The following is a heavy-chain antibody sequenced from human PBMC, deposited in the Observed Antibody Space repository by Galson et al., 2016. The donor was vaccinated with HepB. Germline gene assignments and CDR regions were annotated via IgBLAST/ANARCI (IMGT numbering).Heavy chain of an antibody. V-gene: IGHV1-69*01. CDR1: GGTFSSYA. Sequence: SCKASGGTFSSYAISWVRQAPGQGLEWMGGIIPIFGTANYAQKFQGRVTITADESTSTAYMELSSLRSEDTAMYYCARDRRDCGGDCYMYYYYGTDVWGQGTTVTVS. D-gene: IGHD2-21*02. CDR3: ARDRRDCGGDCYMYYYYGTDV. CDR2: IIPIFGTA. J-gene: IGHJ6*02.